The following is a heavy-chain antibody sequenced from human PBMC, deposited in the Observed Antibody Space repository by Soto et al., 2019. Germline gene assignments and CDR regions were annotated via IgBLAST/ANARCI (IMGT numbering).Heavy chain of an antibody. CDR1: SGSIRSYY. J-gene: IGHJ6*02. CDR2: IYTSGST. Sequence: PSDSLSISSTVSSGSIRSYYGIWIRKPAGKGLEWIGRIYTSGSTNYNPSLKSRVTMSVDTSKNQFSLKLSSVTAADTAVYYCARDRPVIAVAGTGGAYYYYGMDVWGQGTTVTVSS. V-gene: IGHV4-4*07. CDR3: ARDRPVIAVAGTGGAYYYYGMDV. D-gene: IGHD6-19*01.